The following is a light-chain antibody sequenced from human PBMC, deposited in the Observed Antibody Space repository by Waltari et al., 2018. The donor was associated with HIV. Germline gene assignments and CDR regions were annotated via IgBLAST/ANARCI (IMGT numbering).Light chain of an antibody. CDR2: END. Sequence: QSVLTQPPSVAAAPGQRVTISCSAGTSNIGNNYVCWYQQSPGAAPKLLIYENDKRPSGIPDRFSGSNSGTSATLDITGLQTGDEADYYCGTWDSRLRAEVFGGGTKLTVL. CDR3: GTWDSRLRAEV. CDR1: TSNIGNNY. V-gene: IGLV1-51*02. J-gene: IGLJ2*01.